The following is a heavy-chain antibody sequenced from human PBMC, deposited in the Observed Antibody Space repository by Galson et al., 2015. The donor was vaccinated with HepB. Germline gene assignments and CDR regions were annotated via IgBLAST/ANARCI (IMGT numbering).Heavy chain of an antibody. CDR2: IYNDGRT. V-gene: IGHV3-53*04. Sequence: SLRLSCAASGFTVSSNYMNWVRQAPGKGLEWVAVIYNDGRTFYADSVEGRFTISRHNSKNTLYFQMNSLTVEDTAVYYCARGTVYGSGSYYQDSWGQGTLVTVSS. CDR1: GFTVSSNY. J-gene: IGHJ4*02. D-gene: IGHD3-10*01. CDR3: ARGTVYGSGSYYQDS.